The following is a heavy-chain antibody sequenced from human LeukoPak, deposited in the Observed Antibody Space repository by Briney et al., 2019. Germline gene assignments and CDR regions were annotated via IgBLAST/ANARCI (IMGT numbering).Heavy chain of an antibody. CDR3: ARYVVTMIVVDQGLRAFDI. CDR1: GGSIRNSSFY. D-gene: IGHD3-22*01. J-gene: IGHJ3*02. CDR2: IYSTGTT. Sequence: PSETLSLTCAVSGGSIRNSSFYWGWIRQPPGKGLEWIASIYSTGTTYYNPSIKSRITIFVDTSKNQVSLKLRSVTAADTAVYYCARYVVTMIVVDQGLRAFDIWGQGTMVTVSS. V-gene: IGHV4-39*01.